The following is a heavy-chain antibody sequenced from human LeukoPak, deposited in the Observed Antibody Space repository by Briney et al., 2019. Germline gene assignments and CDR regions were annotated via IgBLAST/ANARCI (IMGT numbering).Heavy chain of an antibody. Sequence: GGSLRLSCAVSGFTFSGFWMSWSRQAPGKGLEWVASINSDGSEGYYADVVKGRFTISRDNAKNSLYLQIDSLRAEDTAVYYCARSSYSSSSSVWGQGTMVTVSS. V-gene: IGHV3-7*03. CDR3: ARSSYSSSSSV. CDR1: GFTFSGFW. CDR2: INSDGSEG. J-gene: IGHJ3*01. D-gene: IGHD6-6*01.